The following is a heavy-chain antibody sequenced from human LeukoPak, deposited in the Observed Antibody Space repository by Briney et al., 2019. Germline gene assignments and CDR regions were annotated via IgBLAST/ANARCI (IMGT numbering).Heavy chain of an antibody. V-gene: IGHV4-34*01. Sequence: SETLSLTCAVYGGSFSGYYWSWIRRPPGKGLEWIGEINHSGSTNYNPSLKSRVTISVDTSKNQFSLKLSSVTAADTAVYYCARGPSSWYVVGERFDYWGQGTLVTVSS. CDR3: ARGPSSWYVVGERFDY. J-gene: IGHJ4*02. CDR1: GGSFSGYY. CDR2: INHSGST. D-gene: IGHD6-13*01.